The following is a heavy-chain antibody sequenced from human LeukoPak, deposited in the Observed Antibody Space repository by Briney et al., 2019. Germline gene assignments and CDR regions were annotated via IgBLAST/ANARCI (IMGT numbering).Heavy chain of an antibody. J-gene: IGHJ4*02. Sequence: GGSLRLSCAASGFTVSSYYMNWVRQAPGKELEWVSVIYTGGGRYYADSVRGRFTISRDTSKNMAFLQMNSLRVEDTAVYYCARGIDYWGQGTLVTVSS. V-gene: IGHV3-53*01. CDR2: IYTGGGR. CDR1: GFTVSSYY. CDR3: ARGIDY.